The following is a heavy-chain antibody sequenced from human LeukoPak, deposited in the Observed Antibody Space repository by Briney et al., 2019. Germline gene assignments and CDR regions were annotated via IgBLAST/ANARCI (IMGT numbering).Heavy chain of an antibody. CDR2: IYYSGST. CDR3: ARLIAVAGTSWFDP. J-gene: IGHJ5*02. Sequence: SETLSLTCTVSGGSISSSSYYWGWIRQPPGKGLEWIGSIYYSGSTYYNPSLKSRVTISVDMSKNQFSLKLSSVTAADTAVYYCARLIAVAGTSWFDPWGQGTLVTVSS. V-gene: IGHV4-39*01. CDR1: GGSISSSSYY. D-gene: IGHD6-19*01.